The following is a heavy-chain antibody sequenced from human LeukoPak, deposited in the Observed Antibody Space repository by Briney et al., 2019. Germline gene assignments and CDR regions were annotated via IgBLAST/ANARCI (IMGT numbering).Heavy chain of an antibody. D-gene: IGHD3-10*01. V-gene: IGHV3-30*04. CDR3: ARDEAGYRITMVRGPFEGWFDP. J-gene: IGHJ5*02. CDR1: GFTFSSYA. Sequence: GGSLRLSCAASGFTFSSYATHWVRQAPGKGLEWVAVISYDGSNKYYADSVKGRFTISRDNSKNTPYLQMKSLRAEDTAVYYCARDEAGYRITMVRGPFEGWFDPWGQGTLVTVSS. CDR2: ISYDGSNK.